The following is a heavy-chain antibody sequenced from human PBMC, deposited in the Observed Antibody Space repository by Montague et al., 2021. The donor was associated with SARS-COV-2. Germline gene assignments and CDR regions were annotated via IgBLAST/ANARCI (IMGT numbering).Heavy chain of an antibody. CDR2: IYPGDSDT. V-gene: IGHV5-51*01. CDR1: GYGFTSYW. D-gene: IGHD3-9*01. Sequence: QSVAEVKKPGESPRISCKGSGYGFTSYWIGWVRQMPGKGLEWMGIIYPGDSDTRYSPSFQGQVTISADKSISTAYLQWSSLKASDTAMYYCARHASSYYDILTGYYTLDYWGQGTLVTVSS. CDR3: ARHASSYYDILTGYYTLDY. J-gene: IGHJ4*02.